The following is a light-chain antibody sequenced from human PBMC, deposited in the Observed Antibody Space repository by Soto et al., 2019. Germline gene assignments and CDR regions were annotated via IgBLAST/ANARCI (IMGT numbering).Light chain of an antibody. CDR2: GTS. J-gene: IGKJ1*01. CDR1: QSVGNAF. CDR3: QQDAGSPPT. V-gene: IGKV3-20*01. Sequence: EIVLTQSPGTLSLSPGERATLSCRASQSVGNAFLGWYQQKPGQAPRLLMYGTSGRSTGIPDRLSDSGSGTDFTLTISRLEPEDFAVYYCQQDAGSPPTFGQGTKVEI.